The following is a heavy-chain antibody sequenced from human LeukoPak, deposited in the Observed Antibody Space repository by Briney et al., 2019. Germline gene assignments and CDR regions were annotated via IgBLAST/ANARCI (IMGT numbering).Heavy chain of an antibody. D-gene: IGHD6-6*01. V-gene: IGHV3-74*03. Sequence: GGSLSLSCAASGFTFRNHWMHWVRHTPGKGLVWVSRISSDGSSTTYADSVKGRFTISRDNAKNTLYLQMNNLRAEDTAMYYCARDQRVTGRPDIDYWGQGTLVIVSS. J-gene: IGHJ4*02. CDR3: ARDQRVTGRPDIDY. CDR2: ISSDGSST. CDR1: GFTFRNHW.